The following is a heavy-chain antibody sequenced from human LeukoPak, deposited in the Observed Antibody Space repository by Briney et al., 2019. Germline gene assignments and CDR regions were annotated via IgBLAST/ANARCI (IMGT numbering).Heavy chain of an antibody. CDR2: ISYDGSNK. Sequence: PGGTLRLSCAASGFPLSSYGMQWVRQAPGKGMEWAAVISYDGSNKYYADSVKGRFTISRDNSKNTLYLQMNSLRAEDTAVYYCARERGGMGKLFDGMDVWGQGTTVTVSS. CDR1: GFPLSSYG. V-gene: IGHV3-30*03. J-gene: IGHJ6*02. D-gene: IGHD1-26*01. CDR3: ARERGGMGKLFDGMDV.